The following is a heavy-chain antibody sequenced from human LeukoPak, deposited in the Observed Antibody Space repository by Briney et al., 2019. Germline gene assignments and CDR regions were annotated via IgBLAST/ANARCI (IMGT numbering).Heavy chain of an antibody. CDR3: AKGGHFSWFDP. V-gene: IGHV3-23*01. Sequence: GGSLRLSCAASGFTFGTSVMSWVRQAPGKGLEWISSISGGGGSPNYADSVKGRFTISRDNSKNTLSLQMNSLRADDTAVYYCAKGGHFSWFDPWGQGTLVTVSS. CDR2: ISGGGGSP. J-gene: IGHJ5*02. D-gene: IGHD1-26*01. CDR1: GFTFGTSV.